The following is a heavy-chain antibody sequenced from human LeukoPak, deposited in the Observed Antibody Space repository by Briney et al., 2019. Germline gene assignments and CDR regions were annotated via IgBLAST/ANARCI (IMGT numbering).Heavy chain of an antibody. CDR2: INPNSGGT. J-gene: IGHJ4*02. D-gene: IGHD5-24*01. V-gene: IGHV1-2*02. CDR1: GYTFTSYD. CDR3: ASALEEMAPRY. Sequence: ASVKVSCKASGYTFTSYDINWVRQATGQGLEWMGWINPNSGGTNYAQKFQGRVTMTRDTSISTAYMELSRLRSDDTAVYYCASALEEMAPRYWGQGTLVTVSS.